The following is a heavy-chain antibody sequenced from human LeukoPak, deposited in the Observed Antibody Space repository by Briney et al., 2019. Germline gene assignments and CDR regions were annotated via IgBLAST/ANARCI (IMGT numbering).Heavy chain of an antibody. CDR3: AASDGEQQLAL. Sequence: GGSLRLSCAASGFSFRGYTMHWVRHVPGRVLEWVSLISWNGVTTYYRDSVKGRFTISRDDSKNSLYLQMNSLRSEDSALYYCAASDGEQQLALWGQGTLVTVSS. CDR1: GFSFRGYT. J-gene: IGHJ4*02. CDR2: ISWNGVTT. D-gene: IGHD6-13*01. V-gene: IGHV3-43*01.